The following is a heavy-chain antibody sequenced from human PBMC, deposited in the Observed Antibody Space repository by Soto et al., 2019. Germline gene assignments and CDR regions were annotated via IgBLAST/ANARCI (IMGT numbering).Heavy chain of an antibody. CDR1: GFTFSGYS. CDR3: AKDSSGSSAGGWFDP. Sequence: XVCLRLSCAASGFTFSGYSMSWVRQAPGKGLEWVSGISGSGLSTYYADSVKGRFTISRDNSKNTLYLQMNSLRAEDTALYYCAKDSSGSSAGGWFDPCGQGTLVTVPS. D-gene: IGHD3-22*01. CDR2: ISGSGLST. V-gene: IGHV3-23*01. J-gene: IGHJ5*02.